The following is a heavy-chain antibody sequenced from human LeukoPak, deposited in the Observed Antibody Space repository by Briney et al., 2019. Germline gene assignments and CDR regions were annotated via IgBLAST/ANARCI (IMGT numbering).Heavy chain of an antibody. D-gene: IGHD5-12*01. J-gene: IGHJ6*03. Sequence: PGGSLRLSCAASGFTFSDYYMSWIRQAPGKGLEWVSYISNSGSTIYYADSVKGRFTISRDNAQNSLYLQMNSLRAEDTAVYYCARAPADSDYHYYYYYMDVWGKGTTVTVSS. CDR3: ARAPADSDYHYYYYYMDV. V-gene: IGHV3-11*04. CDR1: GFTFSDYY. CDR2: ISNSGSTI.